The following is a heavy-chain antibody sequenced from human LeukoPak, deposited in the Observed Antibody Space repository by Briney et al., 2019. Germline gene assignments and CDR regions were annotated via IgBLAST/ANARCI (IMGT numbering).Heavy chain of an antibody. CDR2: TYYSGTT. CDR1: GGSISSGSYY. V-gene: IGHV4-61*10. D-gene: IGHD6-19*01. CDR3: ARGRGGLGREFDY. J-gene: IGHJ4*02. Sequence: SQTLSLTCTVSGGSISSGSYYWSWIRQPAGKGLEWIGYTYYSGTTNYNPSLKSRVSISLDTSKNQFSLKLSSVTAADTAVYYCARGRGGLGREFDYWGQGILVTVSS.